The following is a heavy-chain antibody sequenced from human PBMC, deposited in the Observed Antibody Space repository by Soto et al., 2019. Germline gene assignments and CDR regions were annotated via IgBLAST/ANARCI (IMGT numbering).Heavy chain of an antibody. CDR1: GFTFSNAW. CDR3: TTALNYYDSSGYYSYYYYYYGMDV. J-gene: IGHJ6*02. D-gene: IGHD3-22*01. Sequence: EVQLVESGGGLVKPGGSLRLSCAASGFTFSNAWMSWVRQAPGKGLEWVGRIKSKTDGGTTDYAAPMKGRFTISRDDSKNTLYLQMNSLKTEDTAVYYCTTALNYYDSSGYYSYYYYYYGMDVWGQGTTVTVSS. V-gene: IGHV3-15*01. CDR2: IKSKTDGGTT.